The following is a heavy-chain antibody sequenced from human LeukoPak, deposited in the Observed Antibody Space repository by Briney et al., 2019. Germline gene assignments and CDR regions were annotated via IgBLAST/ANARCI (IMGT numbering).Heavy chain of an antibody. D-gene: IGHD3-16*02. Sequence: SETLSLTCTVSGGSISSYYWSWIRQPPGKGLEWIGYIYYSGSTNYNPPLKSRVTISVDTSKNQFSLKLSSVTAADTAVYYCARDYPPSVWGQGTLVTVSS. CDR1: GGSISSYY. J-gene: IGHJ4*02. V-gene: IGHV4-59*01. CDR2: IYYSGST. CDR3: ARDYPPSV.